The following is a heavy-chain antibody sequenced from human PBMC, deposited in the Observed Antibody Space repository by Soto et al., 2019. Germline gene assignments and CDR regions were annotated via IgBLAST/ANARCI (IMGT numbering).Heavy chain of an antibody. Sequence: GGSLRLSCAASGFTFSTYGMHWVRLAPGKGLEWVAVISYDGSGTYYADSVKGRFTISRDNSKNTLYLQMNSLRAEDTAVYYCARRAYSSYDYWGQGT. J-gene: IGHJ4*02. CDR3: ARRAYSSYDY. V-gene: IGHV3-30*03. CDR2: ISYDGSGT. CDR1: GFTFSTYG. D-gene: IGHD6-6*01.